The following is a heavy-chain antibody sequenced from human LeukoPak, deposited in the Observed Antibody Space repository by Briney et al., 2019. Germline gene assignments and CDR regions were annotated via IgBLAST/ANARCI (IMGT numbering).Heavy chain of an antibody. CDR1: GYSFTSYW. V-gene: IGHV5-51*01. J-gene: IGHJ6*02. CDR3: ARLYSSGWSRYYYYGMDV. D-gene: IGHD6-19*01. Sequence: GASLEIPCQGSGYSFTSYWIGWVRPLPGKGLEWMGIIYPGDSDTRYSPSFQGQVTISADKSISTAYLQWSSLKASDTAMYYCARLYSSGWSRYYYYGMDVWGQGTTATVSS. CDR2: IYPGDSDT.